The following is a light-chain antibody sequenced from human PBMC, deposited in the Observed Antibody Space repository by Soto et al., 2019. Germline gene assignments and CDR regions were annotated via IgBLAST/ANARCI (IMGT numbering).Light chain of an antibody. Sequence: QSALTQPASVSGSPGQSITISCTGTSSDVGGYNFVSWYQQYPGKAPKVMIYEVSNRPSGVSNRFSGSKSGNTASLTISGLQAEDEADYYCSSYTSSSTEVFGTGTKLTVL. CDR1: SSDVGGYNF. CDR3: SSYTSSSTEV. CDR2: EVS. J-gene: IGLJ1*01. V-gene: IGLV2-14*01.